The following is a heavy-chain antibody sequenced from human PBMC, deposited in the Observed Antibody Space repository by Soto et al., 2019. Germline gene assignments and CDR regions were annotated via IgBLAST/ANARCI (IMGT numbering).Heavy chain of an antibody. V-gene: IGHV4-4*02. CDR1: GDSINNSNW. D-gene: IGHD6-19*01. CDR3: ARGRIEYSSDHYCGMDV. CDR2: VYHSGIT. J-gene: IGHJ6*02. Sequence: QVQLQESGPGLVKPSGTLSLTCAVSGDSINNSNWWSWVRQPPGKGLERIWEVYHSGITNHNPSLKSRVTISVDKSKNQFSLRLSSVTAADTAVYYCARGRIEYSSDHYCGMDVWGQGTTVTVSS.